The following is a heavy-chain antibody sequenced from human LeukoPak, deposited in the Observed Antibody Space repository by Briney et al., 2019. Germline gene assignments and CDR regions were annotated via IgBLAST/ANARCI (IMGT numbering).Heavy chain of an antibody. J-gene: IGHJ4*02. CDR1: GGSISSYY. V-gene: IGHV4-59*08. D-gene: IGHD3-10*01. CDR3: ARIYYGSGSEALVFDY. Sequence: SETLSLTCTVSGGSISSYYWSWIRQPPGKGLEWVGYIYYSGSTNYNPSLKSRVTISVDTSKNQFSLKLSSVTAADTAVYYCARIYYGSGSEALVFDYWGQGTLVTVSS. CDR2: IYYSGST.